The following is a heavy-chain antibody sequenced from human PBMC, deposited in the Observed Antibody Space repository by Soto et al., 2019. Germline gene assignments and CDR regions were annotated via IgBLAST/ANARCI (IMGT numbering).Heavy chain of an antibody. Sequence: SETLSLTCTVSGGSISSGDYYWSWVRQPPGKDLEYIGYIYYTGSTYYNPSLNSRLTMSVDTSKNQFSLKLSSVTAADTAVYYCVTTLAVKPRYYFDYWGQGTLVTVSS. CDR2: IYYTGST. V-gene: IGHV4-30-4*01. CDR3: VTTLAVKPRYYFDY. D-gene: IGHD6-19*01. J-gene: IGHJ4*02. CDR1: GGSISSGDYY.